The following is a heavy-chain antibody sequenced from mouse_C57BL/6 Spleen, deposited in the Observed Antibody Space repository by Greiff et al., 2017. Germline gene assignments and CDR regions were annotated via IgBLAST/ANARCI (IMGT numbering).Heavy chain of an antibody. J-gene: IGHJ3*01. Sequence: DVHLVESGPGLVKPSQSLSLTCSVTGYSITSGYYWNWIRQFPGNKLEWMGYISYDGSNNYNPSLTNRISITRDTSKNQFFLKLNSVTTEDTATYDCARVDSSGPAWFAYWGQGTLVTVSA. CDR1: GYSITSGYY. V-gene: IGHV3-6*01. CDR2: ISYDGSN. CDR3: ARVDSSGPAWFAY. D-gene: IGHD3-2*02.